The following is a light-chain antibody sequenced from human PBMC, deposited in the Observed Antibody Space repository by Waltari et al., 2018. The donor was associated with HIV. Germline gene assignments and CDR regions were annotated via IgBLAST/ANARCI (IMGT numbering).Light chain of an antibody. V-gene: IGLV2-14*03. Sequence: QSALTQPASVSGSPGQSITISCTGTSSAVGGYKYVSWYQRYPGKAPKLMIYDVSNRPSGVSNRFSGSKSGNTASLTISGLQAEDEADYYCGSYTSSNTYVFGTGTKVTVL. CDR2: DVS. CDR1: SSAVGGYKY. CDR3: GSYTSSNTYV. J-gene: IGLJ1*01.